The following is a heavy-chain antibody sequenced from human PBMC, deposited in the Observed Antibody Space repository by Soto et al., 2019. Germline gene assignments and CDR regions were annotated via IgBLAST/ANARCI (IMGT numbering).Heavy chain of an antibody. CDR1: GFTFSSYG. CDR3: ARDSFDYYYGMDV. J-gene: IGHJ6*02. Sequence: GGSLRLSCAASGFTFSSYGMHWVRQAPGKGLEWVAVIWYDGSNKYYADSVKGRFTISRDNSKNTLYLQMNSLRAEDTAVYYCARDSFDYYYGMDVWGQGTTVTVSS. CDR2: IWYDGSNK. V-gene: IGHV3-33*01. D-gene: IGHD3-3*01.